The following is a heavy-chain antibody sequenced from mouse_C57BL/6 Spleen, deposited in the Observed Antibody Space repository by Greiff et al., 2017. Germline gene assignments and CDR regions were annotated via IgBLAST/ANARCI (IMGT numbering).Heavy chain of an antibody. CDR3: TRWGTTVVEAY. V-gene: IGHV1-15*01. Sequence: QVQLKESGAELVRPGASVTLSCKASGYTFTDYEMHWVQQTPVHGLEWIGAIDPETGGTAYNQKFKGKAILTADKSSSTAYMELRRLTSEDSAVYYCTRWGTTVVEAYWGQGTLVTVSA. J-gene: IGHJ3*01. D-gene: IGHD1-1*01. CDR2: IDPETGGT. CDR1: GYTFTDYE.